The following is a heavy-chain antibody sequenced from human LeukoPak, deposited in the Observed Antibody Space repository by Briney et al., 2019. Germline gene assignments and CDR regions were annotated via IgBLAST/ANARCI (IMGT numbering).Heavy chain of an antibody. CDR3: AKDPRSSGWPRGEFDY. Sequence: GSSLRLSCAASGFTFRGYGMHWVRQGPGKGLEWVAVISFDGSNKYYADSAKGRFTISRDNSKHTLYLQMHSLSAEDTPVFYCAKDPRSSGWPRGEFDYWGQGTLVTASS. D-gene: IGHD6-19*01. V-gene: IGHV3-30*18. J-gene: IGHJ4*02. CDR1: GFTFRGYG. CDR2: ISFDGSNK.